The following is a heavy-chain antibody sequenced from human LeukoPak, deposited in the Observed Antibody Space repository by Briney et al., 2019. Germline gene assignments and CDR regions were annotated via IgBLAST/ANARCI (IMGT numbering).Heavy chain of an antibody. CDR2: MYHSGRT. J-gene: IGHJ6*03. V-gene: IGHV4-39*07. CDR1: GGSISSNNYY. D-gene: IGHD3-10*01. Sequence: PSETLSLTCTVSGGSISSNNYYWGWIRQPPGKGLEWIGSMYHSGRTHYNPSLKSRVTISVDTSKNQFSLKVSSVTAADTAVYYCARVFDSGSQAYFYYMDVWGKGTTVTISS. CDR3: ARVFDSGSQAYFYYMDV.